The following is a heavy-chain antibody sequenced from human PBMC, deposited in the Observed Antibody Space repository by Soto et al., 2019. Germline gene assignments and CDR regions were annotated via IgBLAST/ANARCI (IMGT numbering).Heavy chain of an antibody. Sequence: QVQLVESGGGVVQPGRSLRLSCAASGFTFSSYGMHWVRQAPGKGLEWVAVISYAGSNKYYADSVKGRFTISRDNSKNTLYLQMNSLRAEDTAVYYWAKDGIALGDYWGQGTLVTVSS. V-gene: IGHV3-30*18. D-gene: IGHD6-19*01. CDR1: GFTFSSYG. J-gene: IGHJ4*02. CDR2: ISYAGSNK. CDR3: AKDGIALGDY.